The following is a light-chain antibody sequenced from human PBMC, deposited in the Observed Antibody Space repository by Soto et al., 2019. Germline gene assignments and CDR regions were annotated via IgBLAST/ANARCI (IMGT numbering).Light chain of an antibody. CDR3: QQYGSAPWT. CDR2: GAS. V-gene: IGKV3-15*01. J-gene: IGKJ1*01. Sequence: EIVMTQSPATLSVSPGERATLSCRASQSVYSSLAWYQQKHGQAPRLLIYGASTRATGIPARFSGSGSGTEFTLTISRLEPEDFAVYYCQQYGSAPWTFGQGTKVDIK. CDR1: QSVYSS.